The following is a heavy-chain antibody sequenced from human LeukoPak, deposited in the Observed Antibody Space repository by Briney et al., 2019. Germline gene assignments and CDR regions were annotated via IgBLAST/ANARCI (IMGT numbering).Heavy chain of an antibody. CDR2: IFASGST. CDR1: GGSISGYC. CDR3: ARAISPDDYGGNLDAFDI. Sequence: KTSETLSLTCAVSGGSISGYCGSWVRQPPGKGLEWIWAIFASGSTNYNPSLKSRATISVDTSKNQFSLKLSSVTAADTAVYYCARAISPDDYGGNLDAFDIWGQGTMVTVSS. J-gene: IGHJ3*02. D-gene: IGHD4-23*01. V-gene: IGHV4-4*02.